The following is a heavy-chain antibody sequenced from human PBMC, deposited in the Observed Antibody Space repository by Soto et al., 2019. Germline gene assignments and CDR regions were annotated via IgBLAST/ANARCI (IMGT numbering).Heavy chain of an antibody. D-gene: IGHD3-16*01. CDR1: GYTFNFYG. Sequence: QVQLVQSGAEVKKPGASVKVSCKASGYTFNFYGITWVRQALGQGLEWMGWISGFNGNTNYAADLQGRVTMTTDTSTSTAYMELRGLRSDDTAVYYCARIGVSSGHESPDFDSWGQGTLVTVSS. CDR2: ISGFNGNT. J-gene: IGHJ4*02. CDR3: ARIGVSSGHESPDFDS. V-gene: IGHV1-18*01.